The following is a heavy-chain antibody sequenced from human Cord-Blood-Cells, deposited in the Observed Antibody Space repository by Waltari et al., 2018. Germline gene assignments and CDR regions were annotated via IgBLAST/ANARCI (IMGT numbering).Heavy chain of an antibody. J-gene: IGHJ4*02. CDR2: IYYSGST. CDR1: GGSISSHY. Sequence: QVQLQESGPGLVQPSETLSLTGTVSGGSISSHYWSWIRQPPGKGLEWIGYIYYSGSTNYNPSLKSRVTISVDTSKNQFSLKLSSVTAADTAVYYCARVTGTRGYWGQGTLVTVSS. CDR3: ARVTGTRGY. D-gene: IGHD1-7*01. V-gene: IGHV4-59*11.